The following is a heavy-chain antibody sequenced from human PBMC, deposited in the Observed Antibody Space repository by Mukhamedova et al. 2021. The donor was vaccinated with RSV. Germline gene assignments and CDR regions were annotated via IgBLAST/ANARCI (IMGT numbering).Heavy chain of an antibody. V-gene: IGHV3-23*01. CDR2: GDIT. J-gene: IGHJ4*02. Sequence: GDITSYGDSVTGRFTISRDNSKDTLYLQMNSLRAEDTAVYYCAKRDDITVLGVASDCWGQGTLVTVSS. D-gene: IGHD3-3*01. CDR3: AKRDDITVLGVASDC.